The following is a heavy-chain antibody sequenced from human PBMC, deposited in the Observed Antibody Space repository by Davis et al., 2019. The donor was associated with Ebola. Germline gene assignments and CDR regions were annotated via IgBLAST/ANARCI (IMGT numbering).Heavy chain of an antibody. J-gene: IGHJ4*02. CDR2: INPYTGDT. Sequence: ASVKVSCKASGGTFSSYTISWVRQAPGQGLEWMGRINPYTGDTNYAQKFQGRVTMTRDTSISTAYMELSSLTSEDTAIYYCARVGVVLRFEGYFDLWGQGTLVTVSS. V-gene: IGHV1-2*06. CDR1: GGTFSSYT. CDR3: ARVGVVLRFEGYFDL. D-gene: IGHD3-3*01.